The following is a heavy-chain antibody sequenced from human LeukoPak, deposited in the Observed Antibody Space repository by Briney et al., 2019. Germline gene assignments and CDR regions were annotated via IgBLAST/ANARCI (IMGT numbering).Heavy chain of an antibody. J-gene: IGHJ3*02. CDR3: ARENLVAGTSGSGYDAFDI. Sequence: SETLSLTCAVSGGSISSSNWWSLVRQPPGKGLEWIGEIYHSGSTNYNPSLKSRVTMSVDKSKNQFSLKLSSVTAADTAVYYCARENLVAGTSGSGYDAFDIWGQGTMSPSLQ. CDR2: IYHSGST. V-gene: IGHV4-4*02. D-gene: IGHD6-19*01. CDR1: GGSISSSNW.